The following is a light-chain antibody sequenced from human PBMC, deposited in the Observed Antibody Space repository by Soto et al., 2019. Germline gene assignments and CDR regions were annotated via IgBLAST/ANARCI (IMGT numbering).Light chain of an antibody. CDR3: QQRSDWIT. J-gene: IGKJ5*01. V-gene: IGKV3-11*01. CDR2: YAS. Sequence: EIVLIQSPATLSLSPGERATLSCSASESVSNSLACFQQEPGQAPRLLIYYASNRATGIPARFSGSGSGTDFTLTISSLEPEDFAVYYCQQRSDWITFGQGTRLEIK. CDR1: ESVSNS.